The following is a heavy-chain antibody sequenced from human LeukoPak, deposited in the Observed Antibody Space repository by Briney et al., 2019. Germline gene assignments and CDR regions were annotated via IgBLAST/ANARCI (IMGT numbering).Heavy chain of an antibody. D-gene: IGHD3-3*01. CDR3: ARAQAYDFWSGYYTAGAFDI. V-gene: IGHV4-59*08. Sequence: SETLSLTCTVSGGSISNYYWSWIRQPPGKGLEWIGYIYQSGSTDYNPSLKSRVTISVDTSKNQFSLKLSSVTAADTAVYYCARAQAYDFWSGYYTAGAFDIWGQGTMVTVSS. CDR1: GGSISNYY. CDR2: IYQSGST. J-gene: IGHJ3*02.